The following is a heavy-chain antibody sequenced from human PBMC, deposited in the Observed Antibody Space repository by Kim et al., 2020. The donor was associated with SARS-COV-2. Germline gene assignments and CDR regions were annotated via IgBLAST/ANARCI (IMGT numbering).Heavy chain of an antibody. Sequence: GGSLRLSCAASGFTVSTHYMSWVRQAPGKGLEWVSVIYSGGTTYYADSVKGRFTISRDNSKNTLFLQMNSLRAEDTAVYYCVRVKRGYTYGYRGDAFDIWGQGTMVTVSS. CDR1: GFTVSTHY. D-gene: IGHD5-18*01. J-gene: IGHJ3*02. CDR2: IYSGGTT. V-gene: IGHV3-53*01. CDR3: VRVKRGYTYGYRGDAFDI.